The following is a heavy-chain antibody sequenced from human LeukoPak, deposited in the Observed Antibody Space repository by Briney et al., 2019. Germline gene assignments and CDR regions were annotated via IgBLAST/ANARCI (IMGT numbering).Heavy chain of an antibody. Sequence: ASVNVSCKASGYTFTRYYLHWVRRAPGQGLEWMGIINPSSGTTTYAQEFQGRVTMTRDTSTSTVYMELSSLRSEDTAVYYCAREDTVVIPGRGAFDIWGQGTMVTVSS. CDR1: GYTFTRYY. CDR2: INPSSGTT. V-gene: IGHV1-46*01. CDR3: AREDTVVIPGRGAFDI. J-gene: IGHJ3*02. D-gene: IGHD2-21*01.